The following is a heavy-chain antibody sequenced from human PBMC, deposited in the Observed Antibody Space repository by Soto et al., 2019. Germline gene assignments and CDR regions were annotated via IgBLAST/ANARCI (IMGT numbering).Heavy chain of an antibody. V-gene: IGHV1-18*01. CDR3: ARDRGSYALDY. D-gene: IGHD1-26*01. CDR2: ISANNGNT. CDR1: GYTFTSYG. Sequence: QVQLVQSGAEVKKPGASVKVSCKASGYTFTSYGISWVRQAPGQGLEWMGWISANNGNTNDAQKLQGRVTMTTDTATSTADMELRSLRADDTAVYYCARDRGSYALDYWGQGTLVTVSS. J-gene: IGHJ4*02.